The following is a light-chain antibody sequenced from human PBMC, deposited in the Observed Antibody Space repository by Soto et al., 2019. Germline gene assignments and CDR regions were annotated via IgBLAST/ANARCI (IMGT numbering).Light chain of an antibody. CDR3: QQYGSSLST. V-gene: IGKV3-20*01. Sequence: EIVMTQSPATLSVSPGETATLSCRASQRVVINLAWYQQKPGQAPRLLIYSASTRASGIPDRFIGYGSGTDFTLTISGLEPEDFAVYYCQQYGSSLSTFGQGTKVDIK. CDR2: SAS. J-gene: IGKJ1*01. CDR1: QRVVIN.